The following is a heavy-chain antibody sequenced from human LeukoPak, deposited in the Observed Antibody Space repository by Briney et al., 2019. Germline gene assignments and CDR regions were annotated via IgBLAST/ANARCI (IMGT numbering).Heavy chain of an antibody. Sequence: GGSLRLSCAASGFTFSSYAMSWVRQAPGKGLEWVSAISGSGGSTYYADSVKGRYTISRDNSKNPLYLQMNSLRAEDTAVYYCAKVHILGATTLNGYDYWGQGTLVTVSS. D-gene: IGHD1-26*01. CDR2: ISGSGGST. CDR1: GFTFSSYA. J-gene: IGHJ4*02. CDR3: AKVHILGATTLNGYDY. V-gene: IGHV3-23*01.